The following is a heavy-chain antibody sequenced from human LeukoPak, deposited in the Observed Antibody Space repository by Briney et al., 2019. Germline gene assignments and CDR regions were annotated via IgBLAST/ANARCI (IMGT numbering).Heavy chain of an antibody. J-gene: IGHJ4*02. V-gene: IGHV3-30-3*01. CDR1: GLTLSGYA. CDR2: ISYEGSNK. Sequence: GGPLKLSCAPSGLTLSGYAMPGSGKAPARGWGGWAVISYEGSNKYYADSVKGRFTISRDNSKNTLYLQMNSLRAEDTAVYYCARGGALIAVADTTYYFDYWGQGTLVTVSS. D-gene: IGHD6-19*01. CDR3: ARGGALIAVADTTYYFDY.